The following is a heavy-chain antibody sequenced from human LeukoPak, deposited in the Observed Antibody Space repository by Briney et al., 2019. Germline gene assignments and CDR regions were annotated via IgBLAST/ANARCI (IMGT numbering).Heavy chain of an antibody. D-gene: IGHD3-3*01. J-gene: IGHJ5*02. V-gene: IGHV1-8*01. CDR3: ARAGYDFWSGYYAANWFDP. Sequence: ASVKVSCKASGYTFTSYDINWVRQATGQGLEWMGWMDPNSGNTGYAQKFQGRVTMTRNTSISTAYMELNSLRSEDTAVYYCARAGYDFWSGYYAANWFDPWGQGTLVTVSS. CDR2: MDPNSGNT. CDR1: GYTFTSYD.